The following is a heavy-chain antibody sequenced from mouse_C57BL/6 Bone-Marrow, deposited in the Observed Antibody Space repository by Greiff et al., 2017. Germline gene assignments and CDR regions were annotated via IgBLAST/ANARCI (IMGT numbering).Heavy chain of an antibody. V-gene: IGHV5-6*01. CDR3: ARQGYYGSSFYYAMDY. Sequence: EVQVVESGGDLVKPGGSLKLSCAASGFTFSSYGMSWVRQTPDKRLEWVATISSGGSYTYYPDSVKGRFTISRDNAKNTLYLQMSSLKSEDTAMYYCARQGYYGSSFYYAMDYWGQGTSVTVSS. D-gene: IGHD1-1*01. CDR2: ISSGGSYT. CDR1: GFTFSSYG. J-gene: IGHJ4*01.